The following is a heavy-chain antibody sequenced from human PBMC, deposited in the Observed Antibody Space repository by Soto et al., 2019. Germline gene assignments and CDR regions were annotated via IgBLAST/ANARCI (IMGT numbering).Heavy chain of an antibody. CDR2: ISYDGSNK. D-gene: IGHD3-9*01. CDR1: GFTFSSYG. Sequence: PGGSLRLSCAASGFTFSSYGMHWVRQAPGKGLEWVAVISYDGSNKYYADSVKGRFTISRDNSKNTLYLQMNSLRAEDTAVYYCAKEGSDVDILTGSGYYGMDGWGQGNTVTVSS. V-gene: IGHV3-30*18. CDR3: AKEGSDVDILTGSGYYGMDG. J-gene: IGHJ6*02.